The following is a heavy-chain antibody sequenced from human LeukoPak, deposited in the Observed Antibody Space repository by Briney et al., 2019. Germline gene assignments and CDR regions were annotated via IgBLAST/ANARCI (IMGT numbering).Heavy chain of an antibody. CDR1: GFTFSSYS. J-gene: IGHJ6*03. V-gene: IGHV3-21*01. CDR2: ISSSSSYI. D-gene: IGHD3-9*01. CDR3: ARSFDNYYYYHMDV. Sequence: GGSLRLSCAASGFTFSSYSINWVRQAPGKGLEWVSSISSSSSYIYYGDSVKGRFTISRDNAKNSLYLQMNSLRAEDTAVYYCARSFDNYYYYHMDVWGKGTTVTVSS.